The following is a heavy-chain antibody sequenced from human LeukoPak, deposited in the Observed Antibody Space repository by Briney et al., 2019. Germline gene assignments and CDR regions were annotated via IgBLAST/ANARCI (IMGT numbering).Heavy chain of an antibody. J-gene: IGHJ4*02. CDR2: LSVSGGST. Sequence: GGPLRLSCAASGFTFSSYAMSWVRQPPGETLEWFSALSVSGGSTYYADPVKGRFTISRDNSKNTLYLQMNSLRAEDTAVYYCAKDPLITFGGVITKGRFFDYWGQGTLVTVSS. V-gene: IGHV3-23*01. CDR1: GFTFSSYA. D-gene: IGHD3-16*02. CDR3: AKDPLITFGGVITKGRFFDY.